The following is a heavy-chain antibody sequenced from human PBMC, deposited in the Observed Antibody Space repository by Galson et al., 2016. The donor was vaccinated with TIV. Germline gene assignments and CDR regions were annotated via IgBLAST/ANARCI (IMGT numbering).Heavy chain of an antibody. J-gene: IGHJ5*02. CDR1: GFTFNDYA. CDR3: VKMRTSTGSFLTDP. Sequence: SLRLSCAASGFTFNDYAMSWVRQAPGKGLEWVSAMTASGDSHWRADSVRGRLTITRDNSKSTLYLTMNNLTVEDTAIYYCVKMRTSTGSFLTDPWGQGTLVNVST. V-gene: IGHV3-23*01. CDR2: MTASGDSH. D-gene: IGHD3-10*01.